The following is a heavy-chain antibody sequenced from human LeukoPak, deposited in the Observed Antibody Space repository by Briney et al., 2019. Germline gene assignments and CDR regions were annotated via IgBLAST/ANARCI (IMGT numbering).Heavy chain of an antibody. V-gene: IGHV3-73*01. D-gene: IGHD5-12*01. CDR2: IRSKANSYAT. CDR1: GFTFSGSA. J-gene: IGHJ6*03. Sequence: PGGSLRLSCADSGFTFSGSAMHWVRQASGKGLEWVGRIRSKANSYATAYAASVKGRFTISRDDSKNTAYLQMNSLKTEDTAVYYCIVATGGRAYYYYMDVWGKGTTVTVSS. CDR3: IVATGGRAYYYYMDV.